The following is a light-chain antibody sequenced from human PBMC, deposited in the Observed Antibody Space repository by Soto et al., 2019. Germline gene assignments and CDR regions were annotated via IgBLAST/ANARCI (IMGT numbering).Light chain of an antibody. V-gene: IGKV3-20*01. CDR1: QSVRSD. CDR3: QQYGSSPPA. CDR2: GAS. J-gene: IGKJ1*01. Sequence: EIVMTQSPGTLSLSPGERATVSCRASQSVRSDLAWYQQKPDQAPRLLIYGASSRATGIPDRFSGSGSGTDFTLTISRLEPEDFAVYYCQQYGSSPPAFGQGTKV.